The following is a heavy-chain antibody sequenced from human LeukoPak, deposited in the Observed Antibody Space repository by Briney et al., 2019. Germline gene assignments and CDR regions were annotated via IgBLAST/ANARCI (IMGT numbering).Heavy chain of an antibody. J-gene: IGHJ4*02. D-gene: IGHD6-19*01. Sequence: ASVKISCKVSGYTFTDYYMHWVQQAPGKGLVWMGLVDPEDGETIYAEKFQGRVIITADTSTDTAYMELSSLRSEDTAVYYCATSAVAEIYYWGQGTLVTVSS. CDR2: VDPEDGET. CDR1: GYTFTDYY. V-gene: IGHV1-69-2*01. CDR3: ATSAVAEIYY.